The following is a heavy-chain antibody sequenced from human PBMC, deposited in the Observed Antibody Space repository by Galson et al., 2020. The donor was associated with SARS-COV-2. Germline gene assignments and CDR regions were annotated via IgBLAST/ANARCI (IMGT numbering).Heavy chain of an antibody. CDR2: IWYDGSNK. Sequence: GESLKISCAASGFTFSSYGMHWVRQAPGKGLEWVAVIWYDGSNKYYADSVKGRFTISRDNSKNTLYLQMNSLRAEDTAVYYCARGGDWGSTAGMDVWGQGTTVTVAS. V-gene: IGHV3-33*01. CDR3: ARGGDWGSTAGMDV. J-gene: IGHJ6*02. D-gene: IGHD3-16*01. CDR1: GFTFSSYG.